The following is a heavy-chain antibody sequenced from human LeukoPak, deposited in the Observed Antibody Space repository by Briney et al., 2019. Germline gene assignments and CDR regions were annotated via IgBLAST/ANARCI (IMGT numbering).Heavy chain of an antibody. J-gene: IGHJ4*02. Sequence: SETLSLTCTVSGGSITINNYHWWSWVRQPPGKGLEWIGEIHHSGSTNYNPSLKSRVTISVDKSKNQFSLELSAVTAADTAVYHCARAGTPYSLDSWGQGTLVTVSS. CDR3: ARAGTPYSLDS. CDR1: GGSITINNYHW. CDR2: IHHSGST. V-gene: IGHV4-4*02. D-gene: IGHD2-15*01.